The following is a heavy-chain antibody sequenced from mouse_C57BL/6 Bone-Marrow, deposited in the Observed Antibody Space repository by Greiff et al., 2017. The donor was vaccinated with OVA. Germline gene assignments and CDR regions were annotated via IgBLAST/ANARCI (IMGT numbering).Heavy chain of an antibody. Sequence: QVHVKQSGAELARPGASVKLSCKASGYTFTSYGISWVKQRTGQGLEWIGEIYPRSGNTYYNEKFKGKATLTADKSSSTAYMELRSLTSEDSAVYFCARDYYGTSFAYWGRGTLVTVSA. V-gene: IGHV1-81*01. J-gene: IGHJ3*01. CDR2: IYPRSGNT. D-gene: IGHD1-1*01. CDR1: GYTFTSYG. CDR3: ARDYYGTSFAY.